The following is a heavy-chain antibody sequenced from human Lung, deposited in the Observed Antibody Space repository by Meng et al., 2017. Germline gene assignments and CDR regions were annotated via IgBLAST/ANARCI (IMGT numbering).Heavy chain of an antibody. V-gene: IGHV4-30-4*01. J-gene: IGHJ2*01. CDR1: GGSISSSNYY. CDR3: ARGQKGYFDL. Sequence: QVRLEGSGPGRVKPSQTLSLTCTVSGGSISSSNYYWSWIRQPPGKGLEWSGHIYNSGSTYYNPSLKSRITISVDTSKNQFSLKLSSVTAADTAVYYCARGQKGYFDLWGRGTLVTVSS. CDR2: IYNSGST.